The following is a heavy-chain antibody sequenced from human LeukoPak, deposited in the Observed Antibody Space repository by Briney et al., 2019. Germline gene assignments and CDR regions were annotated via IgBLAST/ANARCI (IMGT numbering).Heavy chain of an antibody. CDR3: ARVHWGTTRHLDY. CDR1: GFTVSSNY. CDR2: TYSGGVT. D-gene: IGHD1-1*01. J-gene: IGHJ4*02. V-gene: IGHV3-66*01. Sequence: PGGSLRLSCAASGFTVSSNYMNWVRQVPGKGLEWVSVTYSGGVTDYADSVKGRFTISRDDSKNTVYLQMSSLRVEDTAVYFCARVHWGTTRHLDYWGQGTLVTVSS.